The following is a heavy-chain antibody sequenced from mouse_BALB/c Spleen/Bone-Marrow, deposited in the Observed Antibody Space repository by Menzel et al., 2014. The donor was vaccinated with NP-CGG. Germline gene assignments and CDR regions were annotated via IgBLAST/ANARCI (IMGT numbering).Heavy chain of an antibody. CDR3: AEGGYGNVFDY. J-gene: IGHJ2*01. CDR1: GYSFTGYY. D-gene: IGHD2-1*01. V-gene: IGHV1-31*01. CDR2: INPYNGAT. Sequence: EVQLQQSGPELVKPGASVKISCKASGYSFTGYYMHWVKQSHVKSLEWIGRINPYNGATSYNQNFKDKASLTVDKSSSTAYMELHSLTSEDSAVYYCAEGGYGNVFDYWGQGTPLTVSP.